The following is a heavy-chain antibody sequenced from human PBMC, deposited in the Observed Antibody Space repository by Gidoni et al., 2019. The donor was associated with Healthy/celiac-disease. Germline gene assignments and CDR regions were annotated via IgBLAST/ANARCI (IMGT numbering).Heavy chain of an antibody. J-gene: IGHJ4*02. Sequence: EVQLVESGGGLVKPGGSLRLSCAASGFPFSNAWMSWVRQAPGKGLEWVGRIKSKTDGGTTDYAAPVKGRFTISRDDSKNTLYLQMNSLKTEDTAVYYCTTALSRYCSGGSCFGDDYFDYWGQGTLVTVSS. D-gene: IGHD2-15*01. V-gene: IGHV3-15*01. CDR1: GFPFSNAW. CDR3: TTALSRYCSGGSCFGDDYFDY. CDR2: IKSKTDGGTT.